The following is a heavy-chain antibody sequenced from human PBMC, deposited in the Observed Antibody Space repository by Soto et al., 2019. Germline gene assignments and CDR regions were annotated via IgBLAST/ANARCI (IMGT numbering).Heavy chain of an antibody. CDR1: GGSISSYY. CDR3: ARGRTIFGVVDAFDI. J-gene: IGHJ3*02. V-gene: IGHV4-59*01. Sequence: SETLSLTCTVSGGSISSYYWSWIRQPPGKGLEWIGYIYYSGSTNYNPSLKSRVTISVDTSKNQFSLKLSSVTAADTAVYYCARGRTIFGVVDAFDIWGQGTMVTVSS. CDR2: IYYSGST. D-gene: IGHD3-3*01.